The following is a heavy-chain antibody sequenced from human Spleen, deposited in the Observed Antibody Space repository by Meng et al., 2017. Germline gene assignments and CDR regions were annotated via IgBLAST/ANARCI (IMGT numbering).Heavy chain of an antibody. D-gene: IGHD5-24*01. CDR3: ARGDGYIIDY. CDR1: GDSVASISAA. J-gene: IGHJ4*02. V-gene: IGHV6-1*01. Sequence: QLQLPQSGPGPVNPSQTLYLPCAISGDSVASISAAWNWLRQSPSRGLEWLGRTYYRSKWFNDYALSVKSRVTVNPDTSKNQFSLQLNSVTPEDTAVYYCARGDGYIIDYWGQGTLVTVSS. CDR2: TYYRSKWFN.